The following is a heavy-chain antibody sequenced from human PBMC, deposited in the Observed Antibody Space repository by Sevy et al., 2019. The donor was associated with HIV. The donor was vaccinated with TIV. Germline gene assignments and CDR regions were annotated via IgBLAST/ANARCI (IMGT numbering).Heavy chain of an antibody. CDR3: ARTPLVRIPGATDLYFDN. D-gene: IGHD2-2*01. J-gene: IGHJ4*02. Sequence: ASVKVSCKASGGTFSNYALSWVRQAPGQGLAWMGGIIPIFGTTNFAQTFQGRVTITADESTSTAYMELSSLRSADTGVYYCARTPLVRIPGATDLYFDNWGQGTLVTVSS. V-gene: IGHV1-69*13. CDR2: IIPIFGTT. CDR1: GGTFSNYA.